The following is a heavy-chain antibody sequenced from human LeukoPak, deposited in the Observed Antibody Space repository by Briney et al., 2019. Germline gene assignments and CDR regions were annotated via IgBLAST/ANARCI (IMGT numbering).Heavy chain of an antibody. CDR2: ISYDGSNK. V-gene: IGHV3-30-3*01. J-gene: IGHJ4*02. D-gene: IGHD1-26*01. CDR1: GFTFSSYA. Sequence: GGSLRLSCAASGFTFSSYAMHWVRQAPGKGLEWVAVISYDGSNKYYADSVEGRFTISRDNAKSSLYLQMNSLRAEDTAVYYCAREGLVGPLDYWGQGTLVTVSS. CDR3: AREGLVGPLDY.